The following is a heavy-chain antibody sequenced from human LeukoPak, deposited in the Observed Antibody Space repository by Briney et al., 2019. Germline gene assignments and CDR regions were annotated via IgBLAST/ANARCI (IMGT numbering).Heavy chain of an antibody. V-gene: IGHV4-34*01. CDR2: INHSGST. J-gene: IGHJ5*02. CDR3: ARFSRFTGYNWFDP. D-gene: IGHD3-3*01. CDR1: GGSFSGYY. Sequence: SETLSLTCAVCGGSFSGYYWSWIRQPPGKGLEWIGEINHSGSTNYNPSLKSRVTISVDTSKNQFSLKLSSVTAADTAVYYCARFSRFTGYNWFDPWGQGTLVTVSS.